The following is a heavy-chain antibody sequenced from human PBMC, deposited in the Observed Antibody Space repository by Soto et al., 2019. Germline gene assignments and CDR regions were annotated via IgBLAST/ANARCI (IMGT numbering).Heavy chain of an antibody. Sequence: QVQLVQSGAEVKKPGSSVKVSCKASGGTFRSYSISWVRQAPGQGLEWMGGIIPIFDITNYAQKLQGIVTITADESTSTAYMELSSLGSDDTAVYYCARPDEGGYSSNHHYYYALDVWGQGATVTV. CDR3: ARPDEGGYSSNHHYYYALDV. V-gene: IGHV1-69*01. CDR2: IIPIFDIT. D-gene: IGHD3-22*01. J-gene: IGHJ6*02. CDR1: GGTFRSYS.